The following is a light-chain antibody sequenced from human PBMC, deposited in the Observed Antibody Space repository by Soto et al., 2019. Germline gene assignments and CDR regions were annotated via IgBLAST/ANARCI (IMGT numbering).Light chain of an antibody. Sequence: DLQMTQSPSSLSASVGDRVTITCRASQTIDNYLNWYQQKPGKAPNLLIYAASSLQTGVPSRFSGSGSGTDFTLTINSLQPEDFATYYCQQNYDGPRTFGEGTKVEIK. CDR3: QQNYDGPRT. CDR2: AAS. V-gene: IGKV1-39*01. CDR1: QTIDNY. J-gene: IGKJ1*01.